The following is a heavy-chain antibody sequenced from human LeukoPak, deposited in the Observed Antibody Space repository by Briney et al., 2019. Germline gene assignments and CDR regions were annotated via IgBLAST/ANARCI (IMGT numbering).Heavy chain of an antibody. CDR1: GFTFSSYA. Sequence: GGSLRLSCAASGFTFSSYAMSWVRQAPGKGLEWVSAISGSGGSTYYADSVKGRFTISRDNSKNTLYLQMNSLRAEDTAVYYCAKGRGYGSGSYYAFDYWGQGTLVTVSS. CDR3: AKGRGYGSGSYYAFDY. J-gene: IGHJ4*02. D-gene: IGHD3-10*01. V-gene: IGHV3-23*01. CDR2: ISGSGGST.